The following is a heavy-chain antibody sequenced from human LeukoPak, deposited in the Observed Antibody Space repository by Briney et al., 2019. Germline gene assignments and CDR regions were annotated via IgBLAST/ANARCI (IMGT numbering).Heavy chain of an antibody. V-gene: IGHV3-30*04. Sequence: PGGSLRLSCVVSGFTFGRYAMHWVRQAPGKGLEWMAVVSYDGSNEYYADSVKGQFTISRDNLKSTLYLHMNGLRAEDTGVYYCARDGPDSSTWYDFDYWGQGTLVTVSS. J-gene: IGHJ4*02. CDR3: ARDGPDSSTWYDFDY. CDR2: VSYDGSNE. CDR1: GFTFGRYA. D-gene: IGHD6-13*01.